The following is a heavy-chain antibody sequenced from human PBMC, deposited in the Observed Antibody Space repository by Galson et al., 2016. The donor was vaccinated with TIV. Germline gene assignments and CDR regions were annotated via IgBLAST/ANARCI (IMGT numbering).Heavy chain of an antibody. CDR2: IVPMFGTT. CDR3: ARGRGIYDSSGHFLFDH. CDR1: GGSFSSHV. D-gene: IGHD3-22*01. Sequence: SVKVSCKASGGSFSSHVFSWVRQAPGQGLEWMGGIVPMFGTTNYAQKFQGRVTISADESTTTAYLELSSLRSEDTAVYYCARGRGIYDSSGHFLFDHWGQGTLVTVSS. V-gene: IGHV1-69*13. J-gene: IGHJ5*02.